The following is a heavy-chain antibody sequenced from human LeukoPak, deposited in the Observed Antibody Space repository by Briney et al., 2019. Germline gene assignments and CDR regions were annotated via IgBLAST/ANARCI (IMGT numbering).Heavy chain of an antibody. CDR1: GGSISSYY. V-gene: IGHV4-59*01. CDR3: ARTTEGYCSSASCFGFSYSYYMDV. J-gene: IGHJ6*03. Sequence: SETLSLTCTVSGGSISSYYWSWIRQPPGKGLEWIGYIYYSGSSNYNPSLKSRVTISVDTSKNQFSLKLSSVIAADTAVYYCARTTEGYCSSASCFGFSYSYYMDVWGKGTTVTISS. CDR2: IYYSGSS. D-gene: IGHD2-2*01.